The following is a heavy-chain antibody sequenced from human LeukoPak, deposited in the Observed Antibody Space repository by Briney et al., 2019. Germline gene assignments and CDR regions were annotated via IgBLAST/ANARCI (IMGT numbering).Heavy chain of an antibody. CDR1: GGSRSSSSYY. J-gene: IGHJ4*02. Sequence: SETLSLTCTVSGGSRSSSSYYWGWIRQPPGKGLEWIGSVYYSGSTYYNPSLKSRVTISVDTSKNQFSLKLSSVTAADTAVYYCATYYYGSGNYYYFDYWGQGTLVTVSS. D-gene: IGHD3-10*01. CDR2: VYYSGST. V-gene: IGHV4-39*01. CDR3: ATYYYGSGNYYYFDY.